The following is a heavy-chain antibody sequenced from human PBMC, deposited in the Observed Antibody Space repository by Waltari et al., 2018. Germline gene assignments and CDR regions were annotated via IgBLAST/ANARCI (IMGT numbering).Heavy chain of an antibody. J-gene: IGHJ5*02. CDR1: GFTFSSYW. CDR2: ISTDGSST. D-gene: IGHD2-2*01. V-gene: IGHV3-74*01. Sequence: QVVESGGGLVQPGGSLRLSCAASGFTFSSYWMHWVRQAPGKGLVGVSRISTDGSSTNYADSVKGRFTISRDNAKNTLYLQMNSLRAEDTAVYYCARDPVVPKADNWFDPWGQGTLVTVSS. CDR3: ARDPVVPKADNWFDP.